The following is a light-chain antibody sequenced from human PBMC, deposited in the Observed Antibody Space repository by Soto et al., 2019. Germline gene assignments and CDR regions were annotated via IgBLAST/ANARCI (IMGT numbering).Light chain of an antibody. CDR3: MQGTHWPRT. J-gene: IGKJ1*01. CDR2: KVS. V-gene: IGKV2-30*01. CDR1: ESLVATDGITY. Sequence: DDVMTQSPVSLPVTLGQPASISCRSSESLVATDGITYLNWFHQRPGQSPRRLIYKVSDRDSGVPDRFRGSGSGTDFTLRISRVEAEDVGIYYCMQGTHWPRTFGQGTKVDIK.